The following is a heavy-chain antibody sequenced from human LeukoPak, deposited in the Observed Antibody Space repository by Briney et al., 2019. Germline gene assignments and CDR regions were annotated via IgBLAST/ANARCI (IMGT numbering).Heavy chain of an antibody. CDR2: IPSTGTDI. Sequence: GGSLRLSCAASGFTFSSYNMNWVRQAPGKGLEWVSSIPSTGTDIYYADSVKGRFTISRDNAKNSLYLQMNSLRAEDTAVYYCAKDTCSGGSCYYYYGMDVWGQGTTVTVSS. J-gene: IGHJ6*02. CDR3: AKDTCSGGSCYYYYGMDV. D-gene: IGHD2-15*01. CDR1: GFTFSSYN. V-gene: IGHV3-21*01.